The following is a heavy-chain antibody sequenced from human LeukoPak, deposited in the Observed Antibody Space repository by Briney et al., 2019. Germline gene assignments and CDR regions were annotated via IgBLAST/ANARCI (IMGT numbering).Heavy chain of an antibody. CDR3: ARDADGNTDH. CDR1: GFTFGPYA. J-gene: IGHJ4*02. CDR2: ISWDSSTI. V-gene: IGHV3-48*04. Sequence: GGSLRLSCAASGFTFGPYAMNWVRLAPGKGLQWVAYISWDSSTIHYSDSVRGRFTISRDNAKNSLYLQMNSLRVEDTAVYYCARDADGNTDHWGQGTLVTVSS.